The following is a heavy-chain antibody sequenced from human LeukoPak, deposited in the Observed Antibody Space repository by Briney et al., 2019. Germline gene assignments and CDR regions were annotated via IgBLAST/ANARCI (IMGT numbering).Heavy chain of an antibody. V-gene: IGHV3-48*01. Sequence: QTGGSLRLSCIASGFTFTNFAMNWVRQAPGKGLEWVSFTSSSSSTIYYADSVKGRFTISRDNAKNSLYLQMNSLRAEDTAVYYCARDRLTYNWNDVGPFDYWGQGTLVTVSS. D-gene: IGHD1-1*01. CDR2: TSSSSSTI. CDR3: ARDRLTYNWNDVGPFDY. CDR1: GFTFTNFA. J-gene: IGHJ4*02.